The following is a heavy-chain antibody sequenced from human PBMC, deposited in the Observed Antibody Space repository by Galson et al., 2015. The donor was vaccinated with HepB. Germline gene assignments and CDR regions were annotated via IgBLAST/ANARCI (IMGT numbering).Heavy chain of an antibody. D-gene: IGHD6-19*01. V-gene: IGHV3-30*04. Sequence: SLRLSCAASGFTFSSYAMHWVRQAPGKGLEWVAVISYDGSNKYYADSVKGRFTISRDNSKNTLYLQMNSLRAEDTAVYYCARDWGRGWYIDYWGQGTLVTVSS. CDR2: ISYDGSNK. CDR1: GFTFSSYA. CDR3: ARDWGRGWYIDY. J-gene: IGHJ4*02.